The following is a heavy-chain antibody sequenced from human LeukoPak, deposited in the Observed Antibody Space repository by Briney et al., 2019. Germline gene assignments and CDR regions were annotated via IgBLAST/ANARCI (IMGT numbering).Heavy chain of an antibody. Sequence: PSETLSLTCTVSGGSISSYYWSCIRQPPGKGLEWIGYIYYSGSTNYNPSLKSRVTISVDTSKNQFSLKLSSVTPADTAVYYCARYSGYVGGDAFDIWGQGTMVTVSS. CDR3: ARYSGYVGGDAFDI. V-gene: IGHV4-59*08. CDR2: IYYSGST. J-gene: IGHJ3*02. CDR1: GGSISSYY. D-gene: IGHD5-12*01.